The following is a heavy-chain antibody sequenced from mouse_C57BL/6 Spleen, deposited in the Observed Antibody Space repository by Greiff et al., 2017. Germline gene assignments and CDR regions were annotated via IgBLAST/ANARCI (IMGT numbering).Heavy chain of an antibody. Sequence: QVQLQQPGAELVKPGASVKVSCKASGYTFTSYWMHWVKQRPGQGLEWIGRIHPSDSDTNYNQKFKGKATLTVEKSSSTAYMQLSSLTSEDSAVYYCAIPYYGSSYGYWGQGTTLTVSS. CDR1: GYTFTSYW. J-gene: IGHJ2*01. V-gene: IGHV1-74*01. D-gene: IGHD1-1*01. CDR2: IHPSDSDT. CDR3: AIPYYGSSYGY.